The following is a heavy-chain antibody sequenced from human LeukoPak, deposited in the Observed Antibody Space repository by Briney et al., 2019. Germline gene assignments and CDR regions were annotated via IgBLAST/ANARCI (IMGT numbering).Heavy chain of an antibody. Sequence: SVKVSCKASGGTFSSYAISWVRQAPGQGLGWMGRIIPILGIADYAQEFQGRVTITTDESTSTAYMELSSLRSEDTAVYYCAKGARYCSSTSCYGQGGAFDIWGQGTMVTVSS. D-gene: IGHD2-2*01. V-gene: IGHV1-69*04. CDR2: IIPILGIA. J-gene: IGHJ3*02. CDR1: GGTFSSYA. CDR3: AKGARYCSSTSCYGQGGAFDI.